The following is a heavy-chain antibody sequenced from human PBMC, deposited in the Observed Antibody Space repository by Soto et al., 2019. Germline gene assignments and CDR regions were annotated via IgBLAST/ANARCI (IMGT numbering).Heavy chain of an antibody. V-gene: IGHV3-11*01. D-gene: IGHD6-19*01. Sequence: GGSLRLSCAASGFTFTDYYMSWIRQAPGKGLEWISYISSSDSTIHYADSVKGRFTISRDNAKNSLYLQIDSLGAEDTAVYYCARVGSNGWYVDYWGQGTLVTVSS. CDR3: ARVGSNGWYVDY. CDR2: ISSSDSTI. J-gene: IGHJ4*02. CDR1: GFTFTDYY.